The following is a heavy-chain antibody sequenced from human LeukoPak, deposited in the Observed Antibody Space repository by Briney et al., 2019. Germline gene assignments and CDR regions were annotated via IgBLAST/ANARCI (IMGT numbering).Heavy chain of an antibody. Sequence: GASVKVSCKASVYTFPGYYMHWVRQAPGQGLEWMGWINPNSGGTSYAQKFQGRVTMTRDTSISTAYMELSRLRSDDTAVYYCAREHSSSSGKVFDYWGQGTLVTVSS. CDR1: VYTFPGYY. J-gene: IGHJ4*02. CDR2: INPNSGGT. V-gene: IGHV1-2*02. CDR3: AREHSSSSGKVFDY. D-gene: IGHD6-6*01.